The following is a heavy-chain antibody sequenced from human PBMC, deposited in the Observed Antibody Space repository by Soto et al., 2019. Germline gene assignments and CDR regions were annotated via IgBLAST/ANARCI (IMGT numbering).Heavy chain of an antibody. CDR2: ISPVFGTA. V-gene: IGHV1-69*01. CDR1: GGTFISDA. D-gene: IGHD4-17*01. CDR3: ARGSVTTYLTAFAY. J-gene: IGHJ4*02. Sequence: QVQLVQSGAEVKKPGSSVKVSCKASGGTFISDAIRWVRKAPGRGLEWMGGISPVFGTANYTQKFQGRVKNTADESTTTAYMELSSLRSEDTALYYCARGSVTTYLTAFAYWGQGTLVTVSS.